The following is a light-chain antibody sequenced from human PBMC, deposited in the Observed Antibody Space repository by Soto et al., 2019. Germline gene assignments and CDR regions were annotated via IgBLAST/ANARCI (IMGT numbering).Light chain of an antibody. CDR2: GAS. Sequence: DIQMTQSPSSVSASIGDRVTITCRASQGISNWLAWYQQKPGKAPKLLIYGASSLQSGVPLRFSGSGFGTAFTLTISSLQPEDFATYYCQQANSFPPMTFGQGTKVEIK. CDR3: QQANSFPPMT. CDR1: QGISNW. V-gene: IGKV1-12*01. J-gene: IGKJ1*01.